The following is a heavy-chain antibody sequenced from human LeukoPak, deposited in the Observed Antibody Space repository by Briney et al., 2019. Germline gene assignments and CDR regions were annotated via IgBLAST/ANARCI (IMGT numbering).Heavy chain of an antibody. CDR1: GFTFSDHY. Sequence: PGGFLRLSCAASGFTFSDHYMDWVRQAPGKGLEWVGRSRNKAYSYTTEYAASVRGRFTISRDDLKNSVYLQMNSLKTEDTAVYYCVRGFCSSGSCYSGDYSGDYWGQGTPVAVSS. D-gene: IGHD2-2*01. V-gene: IGHV3-72*01. CDR2: SRNKAYSYTT. CDR3: VRGFCSSGSCYSGDYSGDY. J-gene: IGHJ4*02.